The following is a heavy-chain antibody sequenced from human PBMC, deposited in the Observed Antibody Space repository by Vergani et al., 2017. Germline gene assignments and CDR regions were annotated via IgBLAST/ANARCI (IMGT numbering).Heavy chain of an antibody. CDR2: ISAYHGTT. J-gene: IGHJ4*02. CDR1: GYTFTSYG. V-gene: IGHV1-18*01. D-gene: IGHD3-10*01. Sequence: QVQLVQSGAEVKKPGASVKVSCKASGYTFTSYGISWVRQAPGQGLEWMGWISAYHGTTNYAQKLQGRVTMTTDTSTRTAYMGLRSLRSDDTAVYYCARXPGLANYYGSGSYDYFDYWGQGTLVTVSS. CDR3: ARXPGLANYYGSGSYDYFDY.